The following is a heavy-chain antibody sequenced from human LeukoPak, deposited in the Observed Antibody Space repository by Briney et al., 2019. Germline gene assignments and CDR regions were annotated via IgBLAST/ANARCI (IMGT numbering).Heavy chain of an antibody. J-gene: IGHJ4*02. D-gene: IGHD3-16*02. Sequence: AGGSLRLSCAASGFTFSSYSMNWVRQAPGKGLELVSSISSSSSYIYYADSVKGRFTISRDNAKNSLYLQMNSLRAEDTAVYYCARSIMITFGGVIAPLDYWGQGTLVTVSS. CDR2: ISSSSSYI. CDR1: GFTFSSYS. V-gene: IGHV3-21*01. CDR3: ARSIMITFGGVIAPLDY.